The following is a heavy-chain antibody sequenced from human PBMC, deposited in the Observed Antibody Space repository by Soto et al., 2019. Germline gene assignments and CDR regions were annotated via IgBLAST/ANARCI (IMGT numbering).Heavy chain of an antibody. Sequence: PSETLSLTCTVSGGSISSGDYYWSWIRQPPGKGLEWIGYIYYSGSTYYNPSLKSRVTISVDTSKNQFSLKLSSVTAADTAVYYCARVPITMVRGVEYYYFDYWGQGTLVTSPQ. CDR2: IYYSGST. CDR3: ARVPITMVRGVEYYYFDY. J-gene: IGHJ4*02. CDR1: GGSISSGDYY. V-gene: IGHV4-30-4*01. D-gene: IGHD3-10*01.